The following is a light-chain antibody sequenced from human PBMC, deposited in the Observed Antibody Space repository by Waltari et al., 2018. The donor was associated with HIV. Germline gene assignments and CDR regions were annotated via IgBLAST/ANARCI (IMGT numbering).Light chain of an antibody. J-gene: IGKJ4*01. CDR2: EAS. V-gene: IGKV1-12*01. CDR3: QQAKTFPHT. Sequence: DIQMTQSPSSVSVTVGGAVSINCRASQNIGKTLAWYQLKSNKAPRLLLYEASRLDDGVPARFRGSGSRSNFSLDITNLQPEDYGIYVCQQAKTFPHTFAGETRVE. CDR1: QNIGKT.